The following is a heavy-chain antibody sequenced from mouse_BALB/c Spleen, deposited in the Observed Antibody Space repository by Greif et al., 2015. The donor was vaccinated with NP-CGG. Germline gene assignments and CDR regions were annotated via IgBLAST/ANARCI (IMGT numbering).Heavy chain of an antibody. CDR3: ARNGYYAMDY. CDR2: IWSGGST. Sequence: VMLVESGPGLVQPSQSLSITCTVSGFSLTSYGVHWVRQSPGKGLEWLGVIWSGGSTDYNAAFISRLSISKDNSKSXVFFKMNSLQANDTAIYYCARNGYYAMDYWGQGTSVTVSS. V-gene: IGHV2-2*02. CDR1: GFSLTSYG. J-gene: IGHJ4*01.